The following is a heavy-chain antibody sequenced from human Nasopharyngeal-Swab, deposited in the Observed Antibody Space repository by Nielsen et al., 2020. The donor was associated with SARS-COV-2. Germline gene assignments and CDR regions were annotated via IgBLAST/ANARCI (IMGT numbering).Heavy chain of an antibody. CDR3: AGVGLFDY. D-gene: IGHD2-15*01. Sequence: LKISCAASGCTYSDYYMRWNRQAPGKGLEWVSYISGRGTNIYYAESVKGRFTISRYNAKNSLYLQLHSLRAEDTVVEYCAGVGLFDYWGQGTLVTVSS. CDR2: ISGRGTNI. J-gene: IGHJ4*02. CDR1: GCTYSDYY. V-gene: IGHV3-11*04.